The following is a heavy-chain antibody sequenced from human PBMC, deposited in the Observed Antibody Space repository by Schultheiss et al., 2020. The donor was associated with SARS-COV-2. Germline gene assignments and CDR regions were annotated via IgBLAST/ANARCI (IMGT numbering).Heavy chain of an antibody. CDR1: GYSFTSYW. V-gene: IGHV5-10-1*01. J-gene: IGHJ4*02. CDR2: IDPSDSYT. Sequence: GGSLRLSCKGSGYSFTSYWISWVRQMPGKGLEWMGRIDPSDSYTNYSPSFQGHVTISADKSISTAYVQWSSLKASDTAMYYCARLGIYYYDSSGYRGYWGQGTLVTVSS. CDR3: ARLGIYYYDSSGYRGY. D-gene: IGHD3-22*01.